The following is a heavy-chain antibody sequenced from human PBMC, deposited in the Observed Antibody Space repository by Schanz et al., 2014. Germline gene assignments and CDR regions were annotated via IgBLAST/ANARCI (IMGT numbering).Heavy chain of an antibody. D-gene: IGHD1-1*01. CDR2: INTASGNT. Sequence: QVQLVQSGAEVKKPGASVKVSCKTSGYTFTDYPINWVRQAPGRRLEWMGWINTASGNTRYSEAFQGRVTMTRDTTSATAYMELNSLRTDDTAVYYCVREQSGGTFDYWGQGALVTVSS. CDR3: VREQSGGTFDY. J-gene: IGHJ4*02. V-gene: IGHV1-3*04. CDR1: GYTFTDYP.